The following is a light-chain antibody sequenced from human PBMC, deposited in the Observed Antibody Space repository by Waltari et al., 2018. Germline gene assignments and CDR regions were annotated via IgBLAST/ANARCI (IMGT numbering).Light chain of an antibody. Sequence: EIVLTQSPATLSLSPGARATLSCRASQSVSSYLAWYPQKPGQAPRLLIYDASNRATGIPARFSGSGSGTDFTLTISSLEPEDFAVYYCQQRSNWPPVAFTFGPGTKVDIK. CDR3: QQRSNWPPVAFT. V-gene: IGKV3-11*01. CDR2: DAS. J-gene: IGKJ3*01. CDR1: QSVSSY.